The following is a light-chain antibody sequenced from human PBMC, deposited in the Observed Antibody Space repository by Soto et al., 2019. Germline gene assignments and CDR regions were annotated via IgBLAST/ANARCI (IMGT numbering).Light chain of an antibody. CDR3: QSYDSSLSGTHVV. V-gene: IGLV1-40*01. Sequence: QSVLPQPPSVSGAPGQRVTISCTGSSSNIGAGYDVHWYQQLPGTAPKLLIYGNSNRPSGLPDRFSGSKSGTSASLAITGLQAEDEADYYCQSYDSSLSGTHVVFGGGTKMTLL. J-gene: IGLJ2*01. CDR2: GNS. CDR1: SSNIGAGYD.